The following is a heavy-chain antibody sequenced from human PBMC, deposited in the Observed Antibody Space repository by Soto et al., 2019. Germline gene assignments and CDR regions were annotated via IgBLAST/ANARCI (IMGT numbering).Heavy chain of an antibody. J-gene: IGHJ5*01. CDR2: IYKSATT. Sequence: SETLSLTCSVSGDSISNLDYFWAWIRQPPGQALEYIGYIYKSATTYYNPSFESRVAISVDTSKSQFSLNVTSVTAADTAVYFCARGRYCLTGRCFPNWFDSWGPGALVTVSS. CDR1: GDSISNLDYF. CDR3: ARGRYCLTGRCFPNWFDS. V-gene: IGHV4-30-4*01. D-gene: IGHD7-27*01.